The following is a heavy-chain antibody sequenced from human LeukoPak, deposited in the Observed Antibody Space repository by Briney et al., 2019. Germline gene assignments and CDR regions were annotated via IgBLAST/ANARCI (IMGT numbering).Heavy chain of an antibody. D-gene: IGHD3-3*01. J-gene: IGHJ4*02. CDR1: GFTFSSYG. Sequence: GGSLRLSCAASGFTFSSYGMHWLRQAPGKGLEWVAVISYDGSNKYYADSVKGRFTISRDNSKNTLYLQMNSLRAEDTAVYYCAKDGGTYYDFWSGYYIGYYFDYWGQGTLVTVSS. V-gene: IGHV3-30*18. CDR2: ISYDGSNK. CDR3: AKDGGTYYDFWSGYYIGYYFDY.